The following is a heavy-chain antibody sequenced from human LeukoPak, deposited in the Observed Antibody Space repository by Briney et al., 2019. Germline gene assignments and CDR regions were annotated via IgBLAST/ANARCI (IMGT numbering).Heavy chain of an antibody. CDR1: GYTFTSYG. CDR3: ARGYQTSYYDRGGYLTYFDY. CDR2: ISAFNGNT. Sequence: ASVKVSCKASGYTFTSYGITWVRQAPGQGLEWMGWISAFNGNTNYAQKFQGRVTMTTDTSTKIAYMELRSLRSDDTAVYYCARGYQTSYYDRGGYLTYFDYWGQGTLVTVSS. D-gene: IGHD3-22*01. J-gene: IGHJ4*02. V-gene: IGHV1-18*01.